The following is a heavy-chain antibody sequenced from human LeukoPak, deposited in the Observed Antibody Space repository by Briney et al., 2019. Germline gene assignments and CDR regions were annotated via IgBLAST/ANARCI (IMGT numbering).Heavy chain of an antibody. CDR2: INPNSGGT. CDR3: ARAQTPSKSITMIVVVKPHFEY. V-gene: IGHV1-2*02. J-gene: IGHJ4*02. CDR1: GYTFTGYY. Sequence: GASVKVSCKASGYTFTGYYMHWVRQAPGQGLEWMGWINPNSGGTNYAQKFQGRVTMTRDTSISTAYMELSRLRSDDTAVYYCARAQTPSKSITMIVVVKPHFEYWGQGTLVTVSS. D-gene: IGHD3-22*01.